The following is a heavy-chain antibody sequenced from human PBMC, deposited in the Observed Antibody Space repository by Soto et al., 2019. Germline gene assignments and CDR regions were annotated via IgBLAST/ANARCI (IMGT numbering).Heavy chain of an antibody. V-gene: IGHV1-18*01. Sequence: ASVKVSCKASGYTFTSYGISWVRQAPGQGLEWMGWISAYNGNTNYAQKLQGRVTMTTDTSTSTAYMELRSLRSDDTAVYYCASDHCTNGVCPPYHNLTGPHDAFDIWGQGTMVTVSS. CDR2: ISAYNGNT. J-gene: IGHJ3*02. CDR3: ASDHCTNGVCPPYHNLTGPHDAFDI. D-gene: IGHD2-8*01. CDR1: GYTFTSYG.